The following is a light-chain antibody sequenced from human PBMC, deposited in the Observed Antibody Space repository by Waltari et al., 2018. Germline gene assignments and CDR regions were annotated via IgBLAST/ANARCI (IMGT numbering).Light chain of an antibody. Sequence: QLVLTQSPSASASLGASVKLTCTLSSGHSSYAVAWHQQQPEKGPRYLMKVKSDGSHSKGDGIPLRFSGSGFGAERYRTISSLQAEDGADDYCQTWGTGIGVFGGGTKLTVL. CDR3: QTWGTGIGV. V-gene: IGLV4-69*01. CDR1: SGHSSYA. J-gene: IGLJ2*01. CDR2: VKSDGSH.